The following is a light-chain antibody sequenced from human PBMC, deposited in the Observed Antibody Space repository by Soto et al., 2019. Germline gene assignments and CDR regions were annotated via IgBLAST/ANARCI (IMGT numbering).Light chain of an antibody. V-gene: IGKV3-11*01. CDR1: QAVNTR. Sequence: EIVLTQSPATLSSFPGDRVTLSCRASQAVNTRLAWYQHKPGQAPRLLIYLASNRAAGVPARFSGSGSGTDFTLTISDVEPEDFAVYYCQQRSNWPPTFGPGTKVDIK. CDR2: LAS. CDR3: QQRSNWPPT. J-gene: IGKJ3*01.